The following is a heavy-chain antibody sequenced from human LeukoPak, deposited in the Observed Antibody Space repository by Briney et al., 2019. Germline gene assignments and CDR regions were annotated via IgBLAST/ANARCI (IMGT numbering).Heavy chain of an antibody. CDR1: GFTFSIYN. Sequence: PGGSLRLSCAASGFTFSIYNMNWVRQAPGKGLEWVSYISSSSSTIYYADSVKGRFAISRDNAKNSLYLQMNSLRAEDTAVYYCARIKMATVWYWGQGTLVTVSS. CDR2: ISSSSSTI. J-gene: IGHJ4*02. V-gene: IGHV3-48*04. CDR3: ARIKMATVWY. D-gene: IGHD5-24*01.